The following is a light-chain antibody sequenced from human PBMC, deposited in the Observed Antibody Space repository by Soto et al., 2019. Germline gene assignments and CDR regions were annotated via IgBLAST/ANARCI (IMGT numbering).Light chain of an antibody. J-gene: IGKJ1*01. CDR2: DAS. CDR1: QSISRW. V-gene: IGKV1-5*01. CDR3: KQSTRPPWE. Sequence: DIQMAQSRSTLCGAGEERSSSTSPASQSISRWLAWYQQKPGKAPKLLIYDASNLESGVPSRFSGSGSGTQFTLTISRLQPADFLTYYCKQSTRPPWEFGQGTKVDIK.